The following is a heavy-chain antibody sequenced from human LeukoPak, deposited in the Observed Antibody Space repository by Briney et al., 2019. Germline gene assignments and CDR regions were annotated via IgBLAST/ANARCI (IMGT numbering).Heavy chain of an antibody. D-gene: IGHD7-27*01. CDR3: AIDPNWGTHS. V-gene: IGHV3-23*01. Sequence: GGSLRFSCAASGFTFSTYTMYWVRHPPGKRLEWVSIIGNNGGGIHYADSVRGRFTISRDNSKNALYLQMNSLRVEDTAVYYCAIDPNWGTHSWGQGVLVTVSS. CDR1: GFTFSTYT. J-gene: IGHJ4*02. CDR2: IGNNGGGI.